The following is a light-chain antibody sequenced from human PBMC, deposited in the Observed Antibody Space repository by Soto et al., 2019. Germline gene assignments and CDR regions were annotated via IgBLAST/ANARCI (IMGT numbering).Light chain of an antibody. CDR2: DAS. Sequence: EIVLTQSPATLSLSPGERATLSCRANQSVSNFLAWYQQHPGQAPRLLIYDASNRATGIPARFSGSGTGTDFTLTISSLEPEDFAVYYCQQRCNWLVTFGGGTKVDIK. V-gene: IGKV3D-11*02. J-gene: IGKJ4*01. CDR1: QSVSNF. CDR3: QQRCNWLVT.